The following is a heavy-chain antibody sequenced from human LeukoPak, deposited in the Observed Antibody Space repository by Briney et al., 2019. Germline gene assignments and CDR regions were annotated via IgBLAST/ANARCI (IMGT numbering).Heavy chain of an antibody. V-gene: IGHV3-7*03. J-gene: IGHJ3*02. D-gene: IGHD2-2*01. Sequence: GGSLRLSCAASGFTYSNYWMSWVRQAPGKGLEWVANIKHDGSERYDVDSVKGRFTISRDDAKQSLYLQMNSLRAEDTAVYYCARGPGRVAVPATGSFDIWGQGTMVTVSS. CDR3: ARGPGRVAVPATGSFDI. CDR1: GFTYSNYW. CDR2: IKHDGSER.